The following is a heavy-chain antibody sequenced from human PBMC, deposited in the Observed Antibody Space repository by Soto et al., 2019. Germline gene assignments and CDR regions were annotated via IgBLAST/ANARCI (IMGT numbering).Heavy chain of an antibody. CDR2: IYTDGRT. D-gene: IGHD1-26*01. Sequence: EMQLAESGGGLVQPGGSLRLSCAASGFTVSRSYMGWVRQTPGKGLDWVSSIYTDGRTYYADSVKGRFTIFTDSSKDTLYLQMNTLRVDDTATYYCARHVGFYWYFDLWGRGTLVTVSS. CDR3: ARHVGFYWYFDL. J-gene: IGHJ2*01. V-gene: IGHV3-66*04. CDR1: GFTVSRSY.